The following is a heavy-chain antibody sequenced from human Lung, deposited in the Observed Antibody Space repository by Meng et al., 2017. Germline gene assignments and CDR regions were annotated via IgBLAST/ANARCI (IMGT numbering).Heavy chain of an antibody. CDR3: ARGPTTMAHDFDY. Sequence: QVRIQQWGAGLLKPSKTLSLPCVVSGGSFSDYYWSWIRQPPGKGLEWIGEINHSGSTNYNPSLESRATISVDTSQNNLSLKLSSVTAADSAVYYCARGPTTMAHDFDYWGQGTLVTVSS. CDR1: GGSFSDYY. V-gene: IGHV4-34*01. CDR2: INHSGST. D-gene: IGHD4-11*01. J-gene: IGHJ4*02.